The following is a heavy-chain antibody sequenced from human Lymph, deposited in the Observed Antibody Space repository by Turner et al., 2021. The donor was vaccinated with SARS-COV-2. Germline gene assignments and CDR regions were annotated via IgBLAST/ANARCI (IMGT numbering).Heavy chain of an antibody. D-gene: IGHD2-21*02. CDR2: IYYSGNT. V-gene: IGHV4-39*01. CDR1: VGSISCSSYY. Sequence: QLQLQESGPGLVKPSETLSLTCTVSVGSISCSSYYWGWIRQPPGKGLEWIGSIYYSGNTYYNPSLKSRVTISVDTSKNQFSLELSSVTAADTAVYYCARQRLTRYGMDVWGQGTTVTVSS. J-gene: IGHJ6*02. CDR3: ARQRLTRYGMDV.